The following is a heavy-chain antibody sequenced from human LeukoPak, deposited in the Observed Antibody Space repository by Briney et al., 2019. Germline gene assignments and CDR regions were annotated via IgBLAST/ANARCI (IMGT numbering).Heavy chain of an antibody. CDR1: GFTFSSYG. Sequence: GGSLRLSCAASGFTFSSYGMSWVRQAPGKGLEWVSAISGSGGSTYYADSVKGRFTISRDNSKNTLYLQMNSLRAEDTAVYYCARGAMVRGVMEILDYWGQGTLVTVSS. J-gene: IGHJ4*02. CDR2: ISGSGGST. CDR3: ARGAMVRGVMEILDY. D-gene: IGHD3-10*01. V-gene: IGHV3-23*01.